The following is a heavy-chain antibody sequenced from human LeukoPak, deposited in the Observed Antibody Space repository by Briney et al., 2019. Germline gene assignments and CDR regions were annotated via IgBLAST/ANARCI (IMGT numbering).Heavy chain of an antibody. CDR1: GGSISSSSYY. D-gene: IGHD6-13*01. Sequence: SETLSLTCTVSGGSISSSSYYWGWIRQPPGKGLEWIGSIYYSGSTYYNPSLKSRVTISVDMSKNQFSLKLSSVTAADTAVYYCARLIAAADDFDYWGQGTLVTVSS. CDR2: IYYSGST. V-gene: IGHV4-39*01. J-gene: IGHJ4*02. CDR3: ARLIAAADDFDY.